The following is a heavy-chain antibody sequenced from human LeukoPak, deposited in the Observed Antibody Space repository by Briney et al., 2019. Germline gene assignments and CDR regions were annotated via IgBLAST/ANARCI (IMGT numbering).Heavy chain of an antibody. D-gene: IGHD4-23*01. CDR3: ARDPLGNSAYYYYMDV. CDR2: ISSTSSHI. CDR1: GFTFSSYS. J-gene: IGHJ6*03. V-gene: IGHV3-21*06. Sequence: SGGSLRLSCAASGFTFSSYSVNWVRQAPGKGLEWVSAISSTSSHIYYADSVKGRFTISRDNAKNSLYLQMNSLRAEDTAVYYCARDPLGNSAYYYYMDVWGKGTTVTVSS.